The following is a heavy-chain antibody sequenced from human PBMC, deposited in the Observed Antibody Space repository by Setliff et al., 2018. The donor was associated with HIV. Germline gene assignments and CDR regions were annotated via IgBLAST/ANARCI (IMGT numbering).Heavy chain of an antibody. Sequence: PGESLKISCAASGFTFSDYTMSWFRQAPGKGLEWVSSISYNGGTTYYADSVKGRFTISRDNFKNTLYLQMDSLRAEDTALYYCAKERLYGSGRAFDYWGQGTLVTVSS. V-gene: IGHV3-23*01. CDR1: GFTFSDYT. D-gene: IGHD3-10*01. J-gene: IGHJ4*02. CDR3: AKERLYGSGRAFDY. CDR2: ISYNGGTT.